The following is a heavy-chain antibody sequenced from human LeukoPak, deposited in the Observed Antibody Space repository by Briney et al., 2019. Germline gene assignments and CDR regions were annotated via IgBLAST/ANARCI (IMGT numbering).Heavy chain of an antibody. CDR2: INPSGGST. CDR1: GYTFTGYY. D-gene: IGHD1-26*01. V-gene: IGHV1-46*01. Sequence: GASVKVSCKASGYTFTGYYMHWVRQAPGQGLEWMGWINPSGGSTSYAQKFQGRVTMTRDTSTSTVYMELSSLRSEDTAVYYCATSMYSGSYRIWGQGTMVTVSS. J-gene: IGHJ3*02. CDR3: ATSMYSGSYRI.